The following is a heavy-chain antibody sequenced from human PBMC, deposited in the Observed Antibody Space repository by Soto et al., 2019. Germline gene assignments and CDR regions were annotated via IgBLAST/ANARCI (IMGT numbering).Heavy chain of an antibody. V-gene: IGHV4-34*01. D-gene: IGHD4-17*01. J-gene: IGHJ5*02. Sequence: SETLSLTCAVYGGSFSGYYWSWIRQPPGKGLEWIGEINHSGNTNYKPSLKSRVTISVDTSKNQFSLKLSSVTAADTAVYYCARRLVYGDSLIWFDPWGQGTLVTVSS. CDR3: ARRLVYGDSLIWFDP. CDR2: INHSGNT. CDR1: GGSFSGYY.